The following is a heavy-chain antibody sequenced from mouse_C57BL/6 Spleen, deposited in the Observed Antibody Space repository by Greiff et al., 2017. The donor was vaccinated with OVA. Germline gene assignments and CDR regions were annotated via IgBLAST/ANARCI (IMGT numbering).Heavy chain of an antibody. V-gene: IGHV1-15*01. CDR1: GYTFTDYE. CDR3: TRREIPTVPRFDY. D-gene: IGHD1-1*01. CDR2: IDPETGGT. J-gene: IGHJ2*01. Sequence: VQLQQSGAELVRPGASVTLSCKASGYTFTDYEMHWVKQTPVHGLEWIGAIDPETGGTAYNQKFKGKAILTADKSSSTAYMELRSLTSEDSAVYYCTRREIPTVPRFDYWGQGTTLTVSS.